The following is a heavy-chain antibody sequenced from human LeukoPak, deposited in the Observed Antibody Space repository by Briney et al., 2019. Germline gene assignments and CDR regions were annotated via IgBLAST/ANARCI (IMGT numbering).Heavy chain of an antibody. CDR3: AREAYCSTGVNCASTSRYFDY. Sequence: GGSLRLSCAASGFTVSSNYMSWVRQAPGKGLEWVSVIYDGGSTYYADSVKGRFTISRDSSKNTLYLQMNSLRAEDTAVYYCAREAYCSTGVNCASTSRYFDYWGQGTLVTVSS. D-gene: IGHD2-8*01. CDR2: IYDGGST. CDR1: GFTVSSNY. V-gene: IGHV3-53*01. J-gene: IGHJ4*02.